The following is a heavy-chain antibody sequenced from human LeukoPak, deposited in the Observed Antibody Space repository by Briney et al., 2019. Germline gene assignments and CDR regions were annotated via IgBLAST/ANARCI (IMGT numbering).Heavy chain of an antibody. J-gene: IGHJ3*02. CDR2: IYPGDSDT. CDR1: GYSFTSYW. D-gene: IGHD6-19*01. V-gene: IGHV5-51*01. Sequence: GESLKISCKGSGYSFTSYWIGWVRQMPGKGLEWMGIIYPGDSDTRYSPSFQGQVTISADKSISTAYLQWSSLKASDTAMYYCASGYSSGWYQEGLYFDIWGQGTMVTVSS. CDR3: ASGYSSGWYQEGLYFDI.